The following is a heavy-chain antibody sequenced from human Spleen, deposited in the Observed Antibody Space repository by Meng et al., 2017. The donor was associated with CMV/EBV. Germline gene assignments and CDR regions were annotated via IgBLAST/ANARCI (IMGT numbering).Heavy chain of an antibody. J-gene: IGHJ6*02. D-gene: IGHD6-13*01. CDR2: IYAGGTT. CDR3: ARDSGIWYGEDYYYGMEV. V-gene: IGHV3-53*01. Sequence: GGSLRLSCAASEFNVSSNYVNWVRQAPGKGLEWVSLIYAGGTTYYADSVKGRFTISRDNSKNTLYLQMNSLRAEDTAVYFCARDSGIWYGEDYYYGMEVWGQGTTVTVSS. CDR1: EFNVSSNY.